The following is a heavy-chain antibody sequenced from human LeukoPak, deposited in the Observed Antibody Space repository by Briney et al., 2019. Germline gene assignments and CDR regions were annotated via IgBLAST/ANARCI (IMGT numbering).Heavy chain of an antibody. CDR1: GGTFSSYA. CDR2: IIPILGIA. CDR3: AREGSWYSRSPAD. D-gene: IGHD6-6*01. V-gene: IGHV1-69*04. J-gene: IGHJ4*02. Sequence: SVKVSCKASGGTFSSYAISWVRKAPGQGLEWMGRIIPILGIANYAQKFQGRVTITADKSTSTAYMELSSLRSEDTAVYYCAREGSWYSRSPADWGQGTLVTVSS.